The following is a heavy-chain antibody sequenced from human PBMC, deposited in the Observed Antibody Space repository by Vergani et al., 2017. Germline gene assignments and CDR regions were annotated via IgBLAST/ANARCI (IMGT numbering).Heavy chain of an antibody. V-gene: IGHV3-11*06. CDR3: ARVTHYYDSSGYHYDY. CDR1: GFSFSDYD. Sequence: QVQLVESGGDLVKPGGSLRLSCAASGFSFSDYDMSWIRQAPGKGLEWVSYISSGSSYTNYADSVKGRFTMSRDNTKKSLYVQMNSLRAEDTVVYYCARVTHYYDSSGYHYDYWGQGTLVTVSS. D-gene: IGHD3-22*01. J-gene: IGHJ4*02. CDR2: ISSGSSYT.